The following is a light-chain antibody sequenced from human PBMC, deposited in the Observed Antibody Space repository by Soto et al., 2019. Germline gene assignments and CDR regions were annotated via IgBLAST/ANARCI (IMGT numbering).Light chain of an antibody. CDR1: NIGNKS. CDR2: DDS. CDR3: QVWDSSSDHPGYV. J-gene: IGLJ1*01. V-gene: IGLV3-21*02. Sequence: YELTQPPSESVAPGQTARITCGGNNIGNKSVHWYQQKPGQAPVLVVYDDSARPSGIPDRFSGSNSGNTATLTISRVEAGDEADYYCQVWDSSSDHPGYVFGTGTKLTVL.